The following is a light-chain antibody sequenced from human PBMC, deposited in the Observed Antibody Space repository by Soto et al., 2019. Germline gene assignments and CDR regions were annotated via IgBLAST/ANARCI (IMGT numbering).Light chain of an antibody. Sequence: EIVMTQSPATLSVSPGERATLSCRASPSVSSNLAWYQQKPGQAPRLLIYGASTRATGIPARFSGSGSWTEFTLTISSLQSEYVAVYYCEQYNNCPPYTFGQGTKLEIK. CDR1: PSVSSN. V-gene: IGKV3-15*01. CDR3: EQYNNCPPYT. CDR2: GAS. J-gene: IGKJ2*01.